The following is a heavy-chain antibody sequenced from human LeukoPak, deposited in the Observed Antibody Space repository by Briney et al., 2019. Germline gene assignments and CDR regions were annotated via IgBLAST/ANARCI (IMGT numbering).Heavy chain of an antibody. CDR2: TSAYNGNT. J-gene: IGHJ4*02. Sequence: ASVRVSCKASGYTFTSYGISWVRQAPGQGLEWMGWTSAYNGNTNYAQKLQGRVTMTTDTSTSTAYMELRSLRSDDTAVYYCARSHVDTENFDYWGQGTLVTVSS. CDR1: GYTFTSYG. CDR3: ARSHVDTENFDY. D-gene: IGHD5-18*01. V-gene: IGHV1-18*04.